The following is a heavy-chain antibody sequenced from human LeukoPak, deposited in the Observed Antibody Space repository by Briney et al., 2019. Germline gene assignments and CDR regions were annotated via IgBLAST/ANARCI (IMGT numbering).Heavy chain of an antibody. CDR3: ASSLYGDGEDDYYGMDV. D-gene: IGHD4-17*01. V-gene: IGHV3-30-3*01. J-gene: IGHJ6*02. CDR2: ISYDGSNK. Sequence: PGRSLRLSCAASGFTFSSYAMHWVRQAPGKGLEWVAVISYDGSNKYYADSVKGRFTISRDNSKNTLYLQMNSLRAEDTAVYYCASSLYGDGEDDYYGMDVWGQGSTVTVSS. CDR1: GFTFSSYA.